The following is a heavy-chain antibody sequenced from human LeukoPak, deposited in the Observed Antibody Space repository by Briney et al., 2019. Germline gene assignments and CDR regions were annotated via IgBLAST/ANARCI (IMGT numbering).Heavy chain of an antibody. V-gene: IGHV3-30-3*01. Sequence: GGSLRLSCAASGFTFSSYAMHWVRKAPGKGLEWVAVISYDGSNKYYADSVKGRFTISRDNSKNTLYLQMNSLRAEDTAVYYCASSLKSFLTTTPSDYWGQGTLVTVSS. D-gene: IGHD4-11*01. CDR2: ISYDGSNK. J-gene: IGHJ4*02. CDR1: GFTFSSYA. CDR3: ASSLKSFLTTTPSDY.